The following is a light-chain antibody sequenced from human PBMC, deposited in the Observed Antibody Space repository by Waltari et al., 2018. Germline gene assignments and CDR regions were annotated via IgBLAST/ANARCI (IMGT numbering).Light chain of an antibody. CDR1: DSDVGAYDF. CDR2: EVS. Sequence: QSALTQPASVSGSPGQSITISCSGTDSDVGAYDFVSWYQQHPGKAPHLIIYEVSNRPSGISNRVSASKAGNTASLTISWLQAEDEADYYCSSYTTSSAPGVFGTGTRVTVL. J-gene: IGLJ1*01. V-gene: IGLV2-14*01. CDR3: SSYTTSSAPGV.